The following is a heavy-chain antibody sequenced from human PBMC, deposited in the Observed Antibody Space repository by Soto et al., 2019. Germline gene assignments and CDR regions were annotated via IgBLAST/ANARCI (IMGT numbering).Heavy chain of an antibody. D-gene: IGHD5-12*01. CDR3: AREGQNVDIVATKQYYFDY. Sequence: SETLSLTCTVSGGSISSGGYYWSWIRQHPGKGLEWIGYIYYSGSTYYNPSLKSRVTISVDTSKNQFSLKLSSVTAADTAVYYCAREGQNVDIVATKQYYFDYWGQGTLVTVSS. V-gene: IGHV4-31*03. CDR1: GGSISSGGYY. CDR2: IYYSGST. J-gene: IGHJ4*02.